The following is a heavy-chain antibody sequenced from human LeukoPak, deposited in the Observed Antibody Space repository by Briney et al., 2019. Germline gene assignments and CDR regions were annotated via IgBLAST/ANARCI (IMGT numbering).Heavy chain of an antibody. J-gene: IGHJ4*02. CDR2: IYTSGST. CDR3: ARGRARKDCSSTSCYYFDY. V-gene: IGHV4-4*07. Sequence: LETLSLTCTVSGGSISSYYWSWIRQPAGKGLEWTGRIYTSGSTNYNPSLKSRVTMSVDTSKNQFSLKLSSVTAADTAVYYCARGRARKDCSSTSCYYFDYWGQGTLVTVSS. CDR1: GGSISSYY. D-gene: IGHD2-2*01.